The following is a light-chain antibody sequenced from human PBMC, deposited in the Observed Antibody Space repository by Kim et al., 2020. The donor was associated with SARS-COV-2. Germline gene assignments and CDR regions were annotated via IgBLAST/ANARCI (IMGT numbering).Light chain of an antibody. CDR2: GGS. J-gene: IGKJ2*01. V-gene: IGKV3-15*01. CDR3: QQYDGWPHT. Sequence: EIVMTQSPATLSVSPGERVTLFCRASQSVSSKVAWFQQKPGQAPRLLVFGGSSRATGVPDRFSGSGSETGFSLTISSLQSEDSAVYYCQQYDGWPHTFGQGTKLEIK. CDR1: QSVSSK.